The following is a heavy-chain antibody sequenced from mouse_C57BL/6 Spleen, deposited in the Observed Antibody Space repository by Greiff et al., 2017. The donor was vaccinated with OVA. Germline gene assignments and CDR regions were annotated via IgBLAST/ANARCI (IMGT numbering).Heavy chain of an antibody. Sequence: QVQLQQPGAELEKPGASVKLSCKASGYTFTSYWMHWVKQRPGQGLEWIGMIHPYSGSSNYNEKFKNKAALTVDKSSSTAYMQLSSLTSEDSAVYDCARSGPNWDYGGQGTTLTVSS. D-gene: IGHD4-1*01. CDR3: ARSGPNWDY. V-gene: IGHV1-64*01. CDR1: GYTFTSYW. J-gene: IGHJ2*01. CDR2: IHPYSGSS.